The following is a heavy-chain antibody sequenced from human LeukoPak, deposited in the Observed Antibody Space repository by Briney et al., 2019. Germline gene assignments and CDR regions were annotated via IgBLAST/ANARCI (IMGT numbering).Heavy chain of an antibody. CDR3: ARETYYYDSSSYYRLAGWFDP. Sequence: ASVKVSCKASGYTFTGYYMHWVRQAPGQGLEWMGWINPNSGGTNYAQKFQGRVTMTRDTSISTAYMELSRLRSDDTAVYYCARETYYYDSSSYYRLAGWFDPWGQGTLVTVSS. J-gene: IGHJ5*02. CDR2: INPNSGGT. D-gene: IGHD3-22*01. V-gene: IGHV1-2*02. CDR1: GYTFTGYY.